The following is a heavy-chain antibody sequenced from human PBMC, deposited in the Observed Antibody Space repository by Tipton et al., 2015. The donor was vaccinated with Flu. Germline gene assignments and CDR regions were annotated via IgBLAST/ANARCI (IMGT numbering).Heavy chain of an antibody. J-gene: IGHJ6*02. V-gene: IGHV5-51*03. CDR3: ATNYDYYAWAL. Sequence: VQLVQSGAEVKKPGESLKISCKGSGYTFTSYWIAWVRQMPGKGLEWMGIIFPGDSNTKYSPSFQGQVTISADKSTSTAYLQWSSLKASDTAMYFCATNYDYYAWALWGQGTTVTVSS. CDR1: GYTFTSYW. CDR2: IFPGDSNT.